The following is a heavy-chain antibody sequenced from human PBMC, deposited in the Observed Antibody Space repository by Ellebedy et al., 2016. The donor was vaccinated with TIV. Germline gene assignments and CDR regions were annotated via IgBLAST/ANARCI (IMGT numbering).Heavy chain of an antibody. D-gene: IGHD1-1*01. Sequence: GESLKISCAASGFTFSASGMTWARQAPGKGLEWVSGLSSGGLTYYADSVRGRFTISRDNSKNTLYLQMNSLRAEDTATYYCVKGSGTMDVWGQGTTVTVSS. V-gene: IGHV3-23*01. CDR1: GFTFSASG. CDR2: LSSGGLT. J-gene: IGHJ6*02. CDR3: VKGSGTMDV.